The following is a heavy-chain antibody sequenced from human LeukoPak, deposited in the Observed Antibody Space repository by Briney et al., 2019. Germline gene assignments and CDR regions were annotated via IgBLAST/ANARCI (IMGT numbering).Heavy chain of an antibody. V-gene: IGHV3-53*01. CDR1: GFTFSSNY. CDR3: AREGIAVAGTTGYYFDY. Sequence: GSLRLSCAASGFTFSSNYMSWVRQAPGKGLEWVSVIYSGGSTYYADSVKGRFTISRDNSKNTLYLQMNSLRAEDTAVYYCAREGIAVAGTTGYYFDYWGQGTLVTVSS. D-gene: IGHD6-19*01. CDR2: IYSGGST. J-gene: IGHJ4*02.